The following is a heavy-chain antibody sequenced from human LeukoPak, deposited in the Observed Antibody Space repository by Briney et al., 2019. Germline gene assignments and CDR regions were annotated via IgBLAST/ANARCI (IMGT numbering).Heavy chain of an antibody. CDR1: GGSFSGYY. J-gene: IGHJ5*02. V-gene: IGHV4-34*01. CDR3: ARSPSSGSGYATFDP. D-gene: IGHD5-12*01. CDR2: INHSGST. Sequence: SETLSLTCAVYGGSFSGYYWSWIRQPPGKGLEWIGEINHSGSTNYNPSLKSRVTISVDTSKNQFSPKLSSVTAADTAVYYCARSPSSGSGYATFDPWGQGTLVTVSS.